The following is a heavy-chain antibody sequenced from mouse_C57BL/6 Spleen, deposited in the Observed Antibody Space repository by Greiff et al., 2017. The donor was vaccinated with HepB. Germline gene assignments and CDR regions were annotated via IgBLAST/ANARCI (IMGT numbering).Heavy chain of an antibody. CDR2: ISYSGST. Sequence: EVKLQESGPGMVKPSQSLSLTCTVPGYSITSGYDWHWIRHFPGNKLEWMGYISYSGSTNYNPSLKSRISITHDTSKNHFFLKLNSVTTEDTATYYCARDRWDGAMDYWGQGTSVTVSS. J-gene: IGHJ4*01. D-gene: IGHD4-1*01. V-gene: IGHV3-1*01. CDR3: ARDRWDGAMDY. CDR1: GYSITSGYD.